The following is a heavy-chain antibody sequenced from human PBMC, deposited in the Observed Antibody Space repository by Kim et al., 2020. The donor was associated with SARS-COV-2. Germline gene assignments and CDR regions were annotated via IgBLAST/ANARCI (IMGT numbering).Heavy chain of an antibody. J-gene: IGHJ4*02. Sequence: GGSLRLSCAASGSTFGDYSMNWLRQAPGKGLEWVSSISRTGNYIYYADSVKGRFTISRDNAKNSVYLQMNSLRTEDTAVYYCAKDLGPDYYGDWGQGTLITVSS. CDR3: AKDLGPDYYGD. D-gene: IGHD3-10*01. CDR1: GSTFGDYS. CDR2: ISRTGNYI. V-gene: IGHV3-21*06.